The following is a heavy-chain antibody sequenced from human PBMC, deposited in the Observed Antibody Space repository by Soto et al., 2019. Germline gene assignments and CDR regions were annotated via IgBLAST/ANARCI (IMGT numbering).Heavy chain of an antibody. Sequence: GGSLRLSCAAFGFTVSGKKYVAWVSQAPGKGLEWVSALYDLDGSFYAASVKGRFTTSSDSSKTTVYLQMNDLRPDDTAVYYCATWHEREHAYDVWGQGTTVTVSS. CDR2: LYDLDGS. CDR3: ATWHEREHAYDV. CDR1: GFTVSGKKY. J-gene: IGHJ3*01. V-gene: IGHV3-53*01. D-gene: IGHD1-1*01.